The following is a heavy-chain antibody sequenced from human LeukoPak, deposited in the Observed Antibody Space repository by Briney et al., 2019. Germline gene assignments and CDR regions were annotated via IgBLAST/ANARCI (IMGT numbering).Heavy chain of an antibody. D-gene: IGHD4-17*01. CDR1: GFTFGTYS. CDR2: ISSRSSTI. J-gene: IGHJ4*02. V-gene: IGHV3-48*02. Sequence: PGGSLRLSCAASGFTFGTYSMNWVRRAPGKGLEWVSYISSRSSTIYYADSVKGRFTISRDNAKNSLYLQMNSLRDEDTAVYYCARDRANYGDCDYWGQGTLVTVSS. CDR3: ARDRANYGDCDY.